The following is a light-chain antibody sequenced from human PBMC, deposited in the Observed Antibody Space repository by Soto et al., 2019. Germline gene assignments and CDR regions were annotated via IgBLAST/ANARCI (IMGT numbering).Light chain of an antibody. Sequence: EIVMTQSPATLSVSPGERATLSCRAGQSVSSNLAWYRQKPGQAPRLLIYGASTRATGIPARFSGSGSGTEFTLTISVLQSEAFAVYYCQQYNNWPQTFGQGTKVEIK. V-gene: IGKV3D-15*01. CDR2: GAS. J-gene: IGKJ1*01. CDR1: QSVSSN. CDR3: QQYNNWPQT.